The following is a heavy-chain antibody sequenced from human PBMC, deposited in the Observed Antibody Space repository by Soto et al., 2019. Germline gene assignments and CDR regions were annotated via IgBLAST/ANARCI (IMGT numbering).Heavy chain of an antibody. J-gene: IGHJ4*02. V-gene: IGHV1-24*01. CDR3: ATAGGVGATTRFDY. CDR1: GYTLTELS. CDR2: FDPEDGET. Sequence: KVSCKVSGYTLTELSMHWVRQAPGKGLEWMGGFDPEDGETIYAQKFQGRVTMTEDTSTDTAYMELSSLRSEDTAVYYCATAGGVGATTRFDYWGQGTLVTVSS. D-gene: IGHD1-26*01.